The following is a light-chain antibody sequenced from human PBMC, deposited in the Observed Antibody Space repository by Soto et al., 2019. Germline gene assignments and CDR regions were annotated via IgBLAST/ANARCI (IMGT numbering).Light chain of an antibody. CDR1: QGISTY. Sequence: IQMTQSPSSLSASVGDRVTITCRASQGISTYLNWYQQKPGKAPKLLIYAASSLQSGVPSRFSGSGSGTDFTLTISSLQPEDFATYYCLQDTNYPFTFGPGTKVDIK. CDR2: AAS. J-gene: IGKJ3*01. V-gene: IGKV1-6*01. CDR3: LQDTNYPFT.